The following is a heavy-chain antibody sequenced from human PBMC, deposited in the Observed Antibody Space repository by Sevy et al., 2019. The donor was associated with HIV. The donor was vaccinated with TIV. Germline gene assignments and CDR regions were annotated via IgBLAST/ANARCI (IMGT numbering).Heavy chain of an antibody. J-gene: IGHJ4*01. CDR1: GFTFSSYG. CDR3: AKGPYYYGSASYDNRGWDFDY. CDR2: ISYDGSNK. D-gene: IGHD3-10*01. Sequence: GGSLRLSCAASGFTFSSYGMHWVRQAPGKGLEWVAVISYDGSNKYYADSVKGRFTISRDNSKNTLYLQMNSLRAEDTAVYYCAKGPYYYGSASYDNRGWDFDYWGHGTLVTVSS. V-gene: IGHV3-30*18.